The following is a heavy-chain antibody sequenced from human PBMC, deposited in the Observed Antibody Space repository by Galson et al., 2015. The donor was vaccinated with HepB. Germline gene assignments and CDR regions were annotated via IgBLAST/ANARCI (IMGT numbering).Heavy chain of an antibody. CDR1: GFTFSSYS. J-gene: IGHJ1*01. D-gene: IGHD2-2*02. V-gene: IGHV3-48*01. Sequence: SLRLSCAASGFTFSSYSMNWVRQAPGKGLEWVSYISSSSSTIYYADSVKGRFTISRDNAKNSLYLQMNSLRAEDTAVYYCARGIWEYQLLYGTAEYFQHWGQGTLVTVSS. CDR2: ISSSSSTI. CDR3: ARGIWEYQLLYGTAEYFQH.